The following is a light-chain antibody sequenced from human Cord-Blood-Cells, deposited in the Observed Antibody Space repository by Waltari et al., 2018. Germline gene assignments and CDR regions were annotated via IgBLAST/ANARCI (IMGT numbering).Light chain of an antibody. CDR2: GNS. V-gene: IGLV1-40*01. Sequence: QSVLTQPPSVSGAPGQRVTISCTGSSSNIGAGYDVHWYQQLPGTAPKLLIYGNSNRPSGVPDRFAGSKSGTSASLAITGLQADDEADYYCQSDDSSRSGWVFGGGTKLTVL. CDR3: QSDDSSRSGWV. J-gene: IGLJ3*02. CDR1: SSNIGAGYD.